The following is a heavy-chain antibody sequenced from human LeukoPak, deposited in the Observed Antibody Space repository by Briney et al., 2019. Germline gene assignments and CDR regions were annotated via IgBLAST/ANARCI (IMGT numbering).Heavy chain of an antibody. V-gene: IGHV3-66*01. Sequence: PGGSLRLSCAASGLTVSRNYMSWVRQAPGKGLEWVSTIYSSGTTYYADSVKGRFTISRDSSKNTLYLQMNSLRAEDTAVYYCAGAREYCIKSNCYEYFQEWGQGTLVTVSS. CDR1: GLTVSRNY. D-gene: IGHD2-2*01. J-gene: IGHJ1*01. CDR2: IYSSGTT. CDR3: AGAREYCIKSNCYEYFQE.